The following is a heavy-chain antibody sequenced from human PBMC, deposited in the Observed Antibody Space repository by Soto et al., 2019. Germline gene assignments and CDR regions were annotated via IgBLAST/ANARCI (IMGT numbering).Heavy chain of an antibody. CDR1: CSTITSYG. J-gene: IGHJ5*02. D-gene: IGHD3-10*01. V-gene: IGHV1-18*03. Sequence: SAKASCNASCSTITSYGISWMRQAPLQGLECMGGIYSYNGNTNYEQNFRGRFTMTTDTPTSTAYVERESLRSDDMGVYYCAIDICWGAFGESRRLNPWGQGTLVTVSS. CDR3: AIDICWGAFGESRRLNP. CDR2: IYSYNGNT.